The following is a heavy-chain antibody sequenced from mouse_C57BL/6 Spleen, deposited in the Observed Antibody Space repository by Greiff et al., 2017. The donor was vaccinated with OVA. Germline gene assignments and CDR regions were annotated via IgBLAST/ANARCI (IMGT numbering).Heavy chain of an antibody. CDR1: GYTFTSYW. Sequence: QVQLQQPGAELVKPGASVKMSCKASGYTFTSYWITWVKQRPGQGLEWIGDIYPGSGSTNYNEKFKSKATLTVDTPSSTAYMQLSSLTSEDSAVYYCARGTGTGVYYAMDYWGQGTSVTVSS. J-gene: IGHJ4*01. V-gene: IGHV1-55*01. CDR3: ARGTGTGVYYAMDY. CDR2: IYPGSGST. D-gene: IGHD4-1*01.